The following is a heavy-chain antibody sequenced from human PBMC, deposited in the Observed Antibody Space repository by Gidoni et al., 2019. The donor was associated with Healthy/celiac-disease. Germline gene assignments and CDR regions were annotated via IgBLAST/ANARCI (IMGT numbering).Heavy chain of an antibody. CDR1: GWSFSGYY. Sequence: QVQLRQWGAGLLKPSETLSLTCAVYGWSFSGYYWNWIRQSPGKGLEWIGEINHSVSTNYNPSLKSRVTISVDTSKKQFSLKLSSVTAADTAVYYCARGRDGSHLTPLDYWGQGTLVTVSS. CDR3: ARGRDGSHLTPLDY. V-gene: IGHV4-34*01. CDR2: INHSVST. D-gene: IGHD5-12*01. J-gene: IGHJ4*02.